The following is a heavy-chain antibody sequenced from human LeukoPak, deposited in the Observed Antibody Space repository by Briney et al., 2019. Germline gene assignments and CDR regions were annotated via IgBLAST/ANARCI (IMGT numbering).Heavy chain of an antibody. J-gene: IGHJ4*02. CDR1: GFTFSSYG. CDR2: ISGSGGST. V-gene: IGHV3-23*01. CDR3: AGLGGSYYYDSSGYYLAY. Sequence: GGSLRLSCAASGFTFSSYGMSWVRQAPGKGLEWVSAISGSGGSTYYADSVKGRFTISRDNAKNSLYLQMNSLRAEDTAVYYCAGLGGSYYYDSSGYYLAYWGQGTLVTVSS. D-gene: IGHD3-22*01.